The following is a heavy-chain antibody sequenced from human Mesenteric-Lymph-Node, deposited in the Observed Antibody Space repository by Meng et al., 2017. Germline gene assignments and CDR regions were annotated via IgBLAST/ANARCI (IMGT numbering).Heavy chain of an antibody. CDR3: ASSRYSGYEDY. V-gene: IGHV3-74*01. Sequence: GESLKISCEASGFTFRSYWMHWVRQVPGKGLVWLSRINSDGSSTSYADSVKGRFTISRDNAKNTLYLQMNSLRAEDTAVYYCASSRYSGYEDYWGQGTLVTVAS. J-gene: IGHJ4*02. D-gene: IGHD5-12*01. CDR2: INSDGSST. CDR1: GFTFRSYW.